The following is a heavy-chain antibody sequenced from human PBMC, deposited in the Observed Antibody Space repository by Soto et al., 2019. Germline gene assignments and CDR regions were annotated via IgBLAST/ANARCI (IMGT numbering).Heavy chain of an antibody. CDR1: GFTFSSYG. D-gene: IGHD2-21*02. J-gene: IGHJ6*02. CDR3: ARDLSTGRLGTDYYYYGMDV. Sequence: GGSLRLSCAASGFTFSSYGMHWVRQAPGKGVAWLAVIWYDGSNKYYADSVKGRFTISRDNSKNTLYLQMNSLRAEDTAVYYCARDLSTGRLGTDYYYYGMDVWGQGTTVTVSS. CDR2: IWYDGSNK. V-gene: IGHV3-33*01.